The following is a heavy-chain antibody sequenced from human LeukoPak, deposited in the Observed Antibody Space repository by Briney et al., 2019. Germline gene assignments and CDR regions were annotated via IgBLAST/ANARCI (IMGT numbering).Heavy chain of an antibody. Sequence: SETLSLTCTVSGGSISSYYWSWIRQPPGKGLEWIGYIYYSGSTNYSPSLKSRVTISVDTSKNQFSLKLSSVTAADTAVYYCARSEYSYGADAFDIWGQGTMVTVSS. CDR1: GGSISSYY. D-gene: IGHD5-18*01. V-gene: IGHV4-59*01. CDR3: ARSEYSYGADAFDI. J-gene: IGHJ3*02. CDR2: IYYSGST.